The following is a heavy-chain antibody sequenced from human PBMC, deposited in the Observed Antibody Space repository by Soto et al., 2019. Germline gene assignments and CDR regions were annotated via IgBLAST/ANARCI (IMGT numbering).Heavy chain of an antibody. Sequence: QITLKESGPTLVKPTQTLTLTCTFSGFSLSTSGVGVAWFRQPPGKALGGLALIYWNDDKRYSPSLKSRLTITKDTSKNQVVLTMTNMDPVDTATYYCAHSGCSGGSCYSGDAFDIWGQGTMVTVSS. CDR2: IYWNDDK. V-gene: IGHV2-5*01. CDR1: GFSLSTSGVG. D-gene: IGHD2-15*01. J-gene: IGHJ3*02. CDR3: AHSGCSGGSCYSGDAFDI.